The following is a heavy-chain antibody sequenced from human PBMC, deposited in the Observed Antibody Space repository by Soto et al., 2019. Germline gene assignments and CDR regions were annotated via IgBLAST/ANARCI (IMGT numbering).Heavy chain of an antibody. CDR3: ARDTVTSFTPYQGFYYYGMDV. CDR1: GFPFSSYT. Sequence: QEHLVESGGGVVQPGGSLTLSCTASGFPFSSYTMHWLRRAPGKALAWVGIISFDGSRTYYADRLKGQIVISRDNSKVSLYLQMDTLSPADTAIYYCARDTVTSFTPYQGFYYYGMDVWGQGTTVTASS. J-gene: IGHJ6*02. CDR2: ISFDGSRT. D-gene: IGHD2-2*01. V-gene: IGHV3-30*09.